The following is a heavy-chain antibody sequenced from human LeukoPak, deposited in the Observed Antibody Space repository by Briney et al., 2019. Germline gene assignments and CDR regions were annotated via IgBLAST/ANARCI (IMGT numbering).Heavy chain of an antibody. CDR2: IYYSGST. Sequence: ASETLSLTCTVSGGSISSSSYYWGWIRQPPGKGLEWIGSIYYSGSTYYNPSLKSRVTISVDTSKNQFSLKLSSVTAADTAVYYCARDASGSATDYWGQGTLVTVSS. D-gene: IGHD3-22*01. CDR1: GGSISSSSYY. CDR3: ARDASGSATDY. J-gene: IGHJ4*02. V-gene: IGHV4-39*07.